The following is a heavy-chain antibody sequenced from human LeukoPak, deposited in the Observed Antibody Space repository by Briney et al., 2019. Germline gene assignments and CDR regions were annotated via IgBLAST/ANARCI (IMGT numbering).Heavy chain of an antibody. Sequence: SETLSLTCTVSGASISGYYWTWIRQPAGKGLEWIGRIHSSGITNYNPSLKSRGTMSIDTSKNQFSLKVTSVIAADTAVYYCARDDADPSGQFKAFDPWGQGTLVTVSS. D-gene: IGHD2-2*01. CDR1: GASISGYY. V-gene: IGHV4-4*07. CDR3: ARDDADPSGQFKAFDP. J-gene: IGHJ5*02. CDR2: IHSSGIT.